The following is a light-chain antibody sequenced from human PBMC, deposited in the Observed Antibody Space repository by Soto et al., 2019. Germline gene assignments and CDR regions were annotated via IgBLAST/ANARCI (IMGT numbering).Light chain of an antibody. CDR3: QQCDNWPRT. CDR1: QSVGNN. CDR2: GAS. V-gene: IGKV3-15*01. Sequence: EIVMTQSPATLSVSPGERVTLSCRASQSVGNNLAWYQQKTGQVPRLLIHGASTRATGIPARFSGSGSGTEFTLTISSLQSEDCAVYYCQQCDNWPRTFGQGTKLEIK. J-gene: IGKJ2*01.